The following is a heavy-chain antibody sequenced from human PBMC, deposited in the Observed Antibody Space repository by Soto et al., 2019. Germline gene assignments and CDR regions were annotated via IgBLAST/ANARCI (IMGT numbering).Heavy chain of an antibody. CDR3: AREGYGDYVGDYYYYYGMDV. V-gene: IGHV1-69*06. J-gene: IGHJ6*02. D-gene: IGHD4-17*01. Sequence: SVKVSCKASGGTFSSYAISWVRQAPGQGLEWMGGIIPIFGTANYAQKFQGRVTITADKYTSTAYMELSSLRSEDTAVYYCAREGYGDYVGDYYYYYGMDVWGQGTTVTVSS. CDR1: GGTFSSYA. CDR2: IIPIFGTA.